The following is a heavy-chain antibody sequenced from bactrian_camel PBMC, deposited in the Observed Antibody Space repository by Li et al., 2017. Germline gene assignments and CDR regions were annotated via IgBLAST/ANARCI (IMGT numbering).Heavy chain of an antibody. V-gene: IGHV3S1*01. CDR2: INAAANKT. J-gene: IGHJ4*01. Sequence: VQLVESGGGKVQAGGSLRLSCVPSGATVDRTCIGWFRQAPGKEREGFAAINAAANKTSCDDSVQGRFTISQDTAMNTVYLQMNSLQSEDTALYYCAKGLYSTADAVGHRVRGQGTQVTVS. CDR1: GATVDRTC. D-gene: IGHD1*01.